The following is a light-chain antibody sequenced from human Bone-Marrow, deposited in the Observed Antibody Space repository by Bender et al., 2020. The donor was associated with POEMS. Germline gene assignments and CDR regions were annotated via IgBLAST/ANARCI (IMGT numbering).Light chain of an antibody. J-gene: IGLJ2*01. CDR3: SSYTRSTSAVV. V-gene: IGLV2-14*02. CDR1: SRDVGNSYL. Sequence: QSALTQPASVSGSPGQSITISCTGTSRDVGNSYLVSWYQQFPGKAPKLIIDGVNSRPSGVSNRFSGSTSGNTASLTISGLQAEDEADYYCSSYTRSTSAVVFGGVTKLTVL. CDR2: GVN.